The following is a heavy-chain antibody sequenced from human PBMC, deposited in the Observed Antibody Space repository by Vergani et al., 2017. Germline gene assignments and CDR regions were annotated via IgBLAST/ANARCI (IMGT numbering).Heavy chain of an antibody. CDR3: AISGSYLEKIYDY. D-gene: IGHD1-26*01. CDR2: IFSNDEK. V-gene: IGHV2-26*01. J-gene: IGHJ4*02. CDR1: GFSLSNARMG. Sequence: QVTLKESGPVLVKPTETLTLTCTVSGFSLSNARMGVSWIRQPPGKALEWLAHIFSNDEKSYSTSLKNRRTISKDTSKSQVVLTMTNMDPVDTATYYCAISGSYLEKIYDYWGQGTLVTVSS.